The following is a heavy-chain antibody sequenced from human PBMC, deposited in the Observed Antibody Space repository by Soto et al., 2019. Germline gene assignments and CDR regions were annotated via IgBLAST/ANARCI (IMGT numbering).Heavy chain of an antibody. V-gene: IGHV5-51*01. Sequence: GESLKISCKTSGYSFTSYWIHWVRQMPGKGLEWMGSIYPGDSDTRYSPSFQGQVTISADKSISTAYLQWSSLKASDTAMYYCSIAAAGDDAFDIWGQGTMVTVSS. D-gene: IGHD6-13*01. J-gene: IGHJ3*02. CDR2: IYPGDSDT. CDR3: SIAAAGDDAFDI. CDR1: GYSFTSYW.